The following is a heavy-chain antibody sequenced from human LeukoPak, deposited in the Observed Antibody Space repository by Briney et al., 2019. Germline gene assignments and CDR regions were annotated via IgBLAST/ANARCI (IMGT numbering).Heavy chain of an antibody. D-gene: IGHD3-16*02. CDR1: GFTLSNAW. V-gene: IGHV3-15*01. CDR2: IKSKTDGGTT. J-gene: IGHJ4*02. CDR3: TTGYDYVWGSYRYTPPCY. Sequence: GGSLRLSCAASGFTLSNAWMSWVRQGPGKGREWGGRIKSKTDGGTTDYASHVKGTFTISSAASKHTLYRQTNSLQTQDTAVYYCTTGYDYVWGSYRYTPPCYWGQGTLVTVSS.